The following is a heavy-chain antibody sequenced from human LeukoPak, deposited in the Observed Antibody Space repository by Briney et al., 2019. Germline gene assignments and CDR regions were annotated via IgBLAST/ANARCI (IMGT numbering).Heavy chain of an antibody. J-gene: IGHJ4*02. V-gene: IGHV3-11*01. D-gene: IGHD3-3*01. CDR1: GFTFSDYY. CDR2: ISSSGSTI. Sequence: GGSLTLSCAASGFTFSDYYMSWIRQAPGKGLEWVSYISSSGSTIYYADSVKGRFTISRDNAKNSLYLQMNSLRAEDTAVYYCAKDYDFWSGDSDYWGQGTLVTVSS. CDR3: AKDYDFWSGDSDY.